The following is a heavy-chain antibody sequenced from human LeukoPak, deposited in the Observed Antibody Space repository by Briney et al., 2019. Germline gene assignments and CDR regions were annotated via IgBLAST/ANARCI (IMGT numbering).Heavy chain of an antibody. CDR3: YGSGF. CDR1: GASISNSAFH. Sequence: SQTLSLTCTVSGASISNSAFHWSWIRQPPGQGLEWIGYIDHSGSSYYNASLKSRVTISVDRSKNQFSLNLNSVTAADTAMYYCYGSGFWGQGTLVTVSS. V-gene: IGHV4-30-2*01. D-gene: IGHD3-10*01. CDR2: IDHSGSS. J-gene: IGHJ4*02.